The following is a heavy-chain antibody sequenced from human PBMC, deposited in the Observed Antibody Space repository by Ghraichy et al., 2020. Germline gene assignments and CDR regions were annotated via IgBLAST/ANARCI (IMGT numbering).Heavy chain of an antibody. CDR2: VSGSGSDT. CDR3: AKSGSVAGSYYSDY. CDR1: GFTFRKYD. D-gene: IGHD6-19*01. V-gene: IGHV3-23*01. Sequence: GGSLRLSCEGSGFTFRKYDLSWVRQAPGKGLEWVSTVSGSGSDTYYADSVRGRFTISRDNSKNTLYLQMNSLRVEDSFVYYCAKSGSVAGSYYSDYWGQGTLVNVSS. J-gene: IGHJ4*02.